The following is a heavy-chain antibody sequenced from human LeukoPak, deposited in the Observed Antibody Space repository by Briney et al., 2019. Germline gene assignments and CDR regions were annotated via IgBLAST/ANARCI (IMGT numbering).Heavy chain of an antibody. D-gene: IGHD3-10*01. Sequence: GGSLRLSCAASGFTFSTYSMNWVRQAPGKGLEWVSSISSSSSYIYYADSVKGRFTISRDNAKNSLYLQMNSLRAEDTAVYYCARAGGSYGSGRYFKGWGQGTLVTVSS. CDR2: ISSSSSYI. J-gene: IGHJ4*02. CDR3: ARAGGSYGSGRYFKG. CDR1: GFTFSTYS. V-gene: IGHV3-21*01.